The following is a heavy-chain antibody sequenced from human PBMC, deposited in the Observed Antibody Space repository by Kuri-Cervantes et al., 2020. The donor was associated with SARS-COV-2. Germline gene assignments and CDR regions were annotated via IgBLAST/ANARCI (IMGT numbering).Heavy chain of an antibody. Sequence: GESLKISCAASGFTFSDYYMSWIRQAPGKGLEWVSYISSSGSTIYYADSVKGRFTISRDNAKNSLYLQMNSLRAEDTAVYYCARDPFGREEDYYYYMDVWGKGTTVTVSS. D-gene: IGHD3-10*01. CDR1: GFTFSDYY. V-gene: IGHV3-11*04. CDR2: ISSSGSTI. J-gene: IGHJ6*03. CDR3: ARDPFGREEDYYYYMDV.